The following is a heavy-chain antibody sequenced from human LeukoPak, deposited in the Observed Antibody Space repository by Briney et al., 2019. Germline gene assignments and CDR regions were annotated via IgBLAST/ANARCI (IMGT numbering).Heavy chain of an antibody. CDR3: ARVPPWVGVVIGRTGYYFMDV. V-gene: IGHV3-21*01. CDR1: GFTFSSYS. Sequence: NTGGSLRLSCAAYGFTFSSYSMNWVRQAPGKGLEWVSSISSSSSYLYYADSVKGRFTISRDNAKNSLYLQMNSMRAEDTAVYYCARVPPWVGVVIGRTGYYFMDVWGKGTTVTVSS. D-gene: IGHD3-3*01. CDR2: ISSSSSYL. J-gene: IGHJ6*03.